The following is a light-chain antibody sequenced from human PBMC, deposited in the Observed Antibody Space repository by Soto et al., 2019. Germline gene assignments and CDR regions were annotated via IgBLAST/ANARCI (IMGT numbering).Light chain of an antibody. CDR3: QHYGTSLT. J-gene: IGKJ2*01. CDR2: GAA. Sequence: EIVLTQSPGTLSLSPGERATLSCRASQSVTSNYLAWYHHKPGQAPRCLIYGAASRSTGIPDRFSGSGSGKAFPLTSSLLEADDFAEYYRQHYGTSLTFGQGTKVEIK. V-gene: IGKV3-20*01. CDR1: QSVTSNY.